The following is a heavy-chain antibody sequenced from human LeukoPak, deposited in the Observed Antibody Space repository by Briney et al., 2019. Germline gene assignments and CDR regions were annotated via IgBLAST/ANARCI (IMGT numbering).Heavy chain of an antibody. CDR1: GYTFTGYY. J-gene: IGHJ4*02. V-gene: IGHV1-2*06. Sequence: GASVKVSCKASGYTFTGYYMHWVRQAPGQGLEWMGRINPNSGGTNYAQKFQGRVTMTRDTSISTAYMELSRLRSDDTAVYYCARAQGLGGSRYYFDYWGQGTLVTVSS. CDR2: INPNSGGT. CDR3: ARAQGLGGSRYYFDY. D-gene: IGHD1-26*01.